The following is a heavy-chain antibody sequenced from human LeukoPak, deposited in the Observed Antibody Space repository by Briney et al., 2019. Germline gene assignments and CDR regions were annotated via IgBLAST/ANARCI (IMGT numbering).Heavy chain of an antibody. CDR1: RFTFSSYA. CDR3: AKGGRMVRGVIVTNYYFDY. D-gene: IGHD3-10*01. V-gene: IGHV3-23*01. Sequence: PGGSLRLSCAASRFTFSSYAMSWVRQAPGKGLEWVSSISAGGGGSYYADSVQGRFTISRDTSKNTLYLQMNSLRAEDTAVYYCAKGGRMVRGVIVTNYYFDYWGQGALVTVSS. J-gene: IGHJ4*02. CDR2: ISAGGGGS.